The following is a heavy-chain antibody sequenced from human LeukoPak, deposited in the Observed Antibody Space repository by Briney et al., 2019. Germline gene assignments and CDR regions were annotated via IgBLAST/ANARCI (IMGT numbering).Heavy chain of an antibody. CDR2: ISAGGAIT. D-gene: IGHD1-1*01. V-gene: IGHV3-23*01. CDR3: AKREVQRYFDC. J-gene: IGHJ4*02. CDR1: GFTFSSDA. Sequence: PGGSLRLSCAASGFTFSSDAMSWVRQAPGKGLEWVSAISAGGAITSYADSVKGRFTISRDNSKNTLFLQMNSLRAEDTAVYYCAKREVQRYFDCWGQGTLVTVSS.